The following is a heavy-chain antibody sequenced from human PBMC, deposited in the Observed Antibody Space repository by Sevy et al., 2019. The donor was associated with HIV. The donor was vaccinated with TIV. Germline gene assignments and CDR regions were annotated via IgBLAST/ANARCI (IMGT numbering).Heavy chain of an antibody. V-gene: IGHV3-7*01. D-gene: IGHD2-2*01. CDR2: INQDGSEK. CDR1: GFIFSSYW. J-gene: IGHJ5*02. CDR3: ARGGCSSTRCYQVGDWFDP. Sequence: GGSLRLSCAASGFIFSSYWMSWVRQAPGKGLEWVANINQDGSEKQYVDSVKGRFRISRDNAKNSLYLQMNSLGAEDTAVYYCARGGCSSTRCYQVGDWFDPWGQGTLVTVSS.